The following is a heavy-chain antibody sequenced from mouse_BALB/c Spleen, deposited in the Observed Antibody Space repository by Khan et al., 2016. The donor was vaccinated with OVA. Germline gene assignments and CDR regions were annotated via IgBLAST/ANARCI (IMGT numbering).Heavy chain of an antibody. V-gene: IGHV5-6*01. D-gene: IGHD1-1*01. CDR1: GFTFSNYG. CDR3: TRIAYYYDSEGFDY. Sequence: EVELVESGGDLVKPGGSLKLTCAVSGFTFSNYGMSWVRQTPDKRLEWVATVSTGGSYTYYPDSVKGRFTISRDNAKNTLYLQMSGLKSEDTAMFYWTRIAYYYDSEGFDYWGQGTLVTVSA. J-gene: IGHJ3*01. CDR2: VSTGGSYT.